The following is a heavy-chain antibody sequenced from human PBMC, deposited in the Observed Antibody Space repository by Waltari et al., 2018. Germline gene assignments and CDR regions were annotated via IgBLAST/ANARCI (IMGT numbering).Heavy chain of an antibody. D-gene: IGHD3-3*01. CDR3: ARPSLADFWSGYSFDY. CDR1: GGSFSGYY. CDR2: INHSGST. Sequence: QVQLQQWGAGLLKPSETLSLTCAVYGGSFSGYYWSWMRKTTGKGLEWIGEINHSGSTNYNPSLKSRVTISVDTSKNQFSLKLSSVTAADTAVYYCARPSLADFWSGYSFDYWGQGTLVTVSS. J-gene: IGHJ4*02. V-gene: IGHV4-34*01.